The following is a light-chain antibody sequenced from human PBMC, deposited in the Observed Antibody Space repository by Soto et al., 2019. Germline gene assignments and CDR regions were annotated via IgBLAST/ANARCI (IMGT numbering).Light chain of an antibody. J-gene: IGKJ4*01. CDR1: QSASSSY. Sequence: EIVLSLSPCTLSLSPGERASLSCRASQSASSSYLAWYQQKPGQAPRLLVYGASSRATGIPDRFSGSGSGTDFTLTISRLEPEDFAVYFCQQYTTFGGGTKVDI. CDR3: QQYTT. V-gene: IGKV3-20*01. CDR2: GAS.